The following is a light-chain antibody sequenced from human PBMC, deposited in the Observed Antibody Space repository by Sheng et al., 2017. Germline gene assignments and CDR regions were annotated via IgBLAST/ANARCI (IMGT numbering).Light chain of an antibody. CDR2: DAS. Sequence: EIVLTQSPGTLSLSPGERATLSCRASQSVSSSYLAWYQQKPGQAPRLLIFDASTRATGIPDRFRGSGFGTDFTLAVSRLEPEDFAVYYCQQYDNSPWTFGRGTKVEIK. J-gene: IGKJ1*01. V-gene: IGKV3-20*01. CDR1: QSVSSSY. CDR3: QQYDNSPWT.